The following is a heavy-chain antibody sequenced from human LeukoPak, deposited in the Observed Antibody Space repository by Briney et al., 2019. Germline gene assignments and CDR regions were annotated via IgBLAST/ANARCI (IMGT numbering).Heavy chain of an antibody. J-gene: IGHJ6*02. CDR2: TYYRSKWYN. CDR3: ARDPDKRWLQRHGNYGMDV. Sequence: SQTLSLTCAISGDSVSSNSAAWNWIRQSPSRGLEWLGRTYYRSKWYNDYAVSVKSRITINPDTSKNQFSLQLNSVTPEDTAVYYCARDPDKRWLQRHGNYGMDVWGQGTTVTVSS. CDR1: GDSVSSNSAA. V-gene: IGHV6-1*01. D-gene: IGHD5-24*01.